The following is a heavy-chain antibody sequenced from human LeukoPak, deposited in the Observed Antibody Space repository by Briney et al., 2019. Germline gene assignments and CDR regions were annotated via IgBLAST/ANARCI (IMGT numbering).Heavy chain of an antibody. CDR2: IYTSGST. CDR3: ARRGPNYYYGSGKFDY. V-gene: IGHV4-4*07. D-gene: IGHD3-10*01. J-gene: IGHJ4*02. Sequence: PSETLSLTCTVSGGSISSYYWSWIWQPAGKGLEWIGRIYTSGSTNYNPSLKSRVTISVDTSKNQFSLKLSSVTAADTAVYYCARRGPNYYYGSGKFDYWGQGTLVTVSS. CDR1: GGSISSYY.